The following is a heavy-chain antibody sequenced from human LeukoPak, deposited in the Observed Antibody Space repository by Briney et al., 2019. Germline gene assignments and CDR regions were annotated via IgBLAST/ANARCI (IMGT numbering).Heavy chain of an antibody. J-gene: IGHJ4*02. D-gene: IGHD6-19*01. CDR3: ARGSSGWYPPGDY. CDR1: GYTFTSYA. CDR2: INAGNGNT. Sequence: ASVTVSCTSSGYTFTSYAMHWVRQPPGQRLEWMGWINAGNGNTKYSQKFQGRVTITRDTSASTAYMELSSLRSEDTAVYYCARGSSGWYPPGDYWGQGTLVTVSS. V-gene: IGHV1-3*01.